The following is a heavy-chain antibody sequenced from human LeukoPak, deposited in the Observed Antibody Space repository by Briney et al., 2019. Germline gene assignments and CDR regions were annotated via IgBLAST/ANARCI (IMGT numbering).Heavy chain of an antibody. V-gene: IGHV3-11*05. CDR3: AKDLGRYDFFDY. CDR2: ISGTSDYT. J-gene: IGHJ4*02. CDR1: GFTFSDYS. Sequence: GGSLRLSCVASGFTFSDYSMTWIRQAPGKGLAWVSYISGTSDYTNYADSVKGRFTISRDNAKNSLYLQMNSLRAEDTAVYYCAKDLGRYDFFDYWGQGTLVTVSS. D-gene: IGHD3/OR15-3a*01.